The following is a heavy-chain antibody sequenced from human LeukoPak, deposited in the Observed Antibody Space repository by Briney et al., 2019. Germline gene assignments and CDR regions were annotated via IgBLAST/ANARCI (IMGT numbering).Heavy chain of an antibody. J-gene: IGHJ5*02. Sequence: GESLKISCKGSGYSFTSYWIGWVRQMPGKGLEWMGIIYPGDSDTRYSPSFQGQVTISADKSISTAYLQWSSLKASDTAMYYCASGTNGYDYVWGSYWSWFDPWGQGTLVTVSS. V-gene: IGHV5-51*01. D-gene: IGHD3-16*01. CDR1: GYSFTSYW. CDR3: ASGTNGYDYVWGSYWSWFDP. CDR2: IYPGDSDT.